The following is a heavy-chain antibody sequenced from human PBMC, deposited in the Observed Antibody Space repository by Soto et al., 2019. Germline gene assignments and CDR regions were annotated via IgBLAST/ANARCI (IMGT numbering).Heavy chain of an antibody. J-gene: IGHJ3*02. CDR3: ARDLPDIVVVVAATGAFDI. CDR1: GCTFSSYA. CDR2: IIPIFGTA. Sequence: SVKVSCKASGCTFSSYAISWVRQAPGQGLEWMGGIIPIFGTANYAQKFQGRVTITADESTSTAYMELSSRRSEDTAVYYCARDLPDIVVVVAATGAFDIWGQGTMVTVSS. D-gene: IGHD2-15*01. V-gene: IGHV1-69*13.